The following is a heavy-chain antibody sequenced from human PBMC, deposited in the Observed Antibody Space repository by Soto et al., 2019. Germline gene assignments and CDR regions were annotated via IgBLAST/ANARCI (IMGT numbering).Heavy chain of an antibody. Sequence: QMQLQASGPGLVKPSETLSLTCNVSGASVSHGYWSWIRQPPGKGLEWIGFMYFGGSFNYNPSLPSRATISGDTSKNQFSMKLTSVTASDTAVYYCARSYYDSTGFAVDPWGQGTLVTVSS. CDR2: MYFGGSF. J-gene: IGHJ5*02. D-gene: IGHD3-22*01. CDR1: GASVSHGY. V-gene: IGHV4-59*02. CDR3: ARSYYDSTGFAVDP.